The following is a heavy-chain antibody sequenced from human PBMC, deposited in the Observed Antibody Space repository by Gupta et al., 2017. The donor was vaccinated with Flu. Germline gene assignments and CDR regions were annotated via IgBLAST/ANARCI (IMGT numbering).Heavy chain of an antibody. D-gene: IGHD3-9*01. J-gene: IGHJ6*02. CDR1: GFTFGAYG. CDR2: ISRSGDRV. V-gene: IGHV3-23*01. Sequence: EVRLLESGGGLVQPGESLRLSCVASGFTFGAYGMTWVRQAPGKGLEWVSSISRSGDRVFNDDSVKGRFIISRENSKNTLYLQMDSLRTEDTAVYYCAKDRLDDVLTRFRGYYYYYGLDVWGHGTTVTVSS. CDR3: AKDRLDDVLTRFRGYYYYYGLDV.